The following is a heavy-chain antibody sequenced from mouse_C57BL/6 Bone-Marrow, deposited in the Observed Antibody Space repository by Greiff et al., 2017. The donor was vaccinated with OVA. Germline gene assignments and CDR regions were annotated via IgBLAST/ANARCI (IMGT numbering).Heavy chain of an antibody. CDR3: TRGSKYYYGSSLNCDY. D-gene: IGHD1-1*01. CDR2: ISSGGDYI. V-gene: IGHV5-9-1*02. Sequence: EVQLVESGEGLVKPGGSLKLSCAASGFTFSSYAMSWVRQTPEKRLAWVAYISSGGDYIYYADTVKGRFTISRDNARNTLYLQMSSLKSEDTAMYYCTRGSKYYYGSSLNCDYWGQGTTLTVSS. J-gene: IGHJ2*01. CDR1: GFTFSSYA.